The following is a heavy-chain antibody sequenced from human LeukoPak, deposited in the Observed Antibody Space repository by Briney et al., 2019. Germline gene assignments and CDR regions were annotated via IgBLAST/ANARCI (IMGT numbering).Heavy chain of an antibody. CDR3: AKDNIAAQTPFDGFHI. CDR1: GFTFSNYA. V-gene: IGHV3-23*01. D-gene: IGHD6-13*01. J-gene: IGHJ3*02. Sequence: GGSLRLSCAASGFTFSNYAMNWVRQAPGKGREWVSTISGSGDRTYYADSVKGRFTISRDNSKNTLYLQMNSLRDEDTALYYCAKDNIAAQTPFDGFHIWGQGTMVTVSS. CDR2: ISGSGDRT.